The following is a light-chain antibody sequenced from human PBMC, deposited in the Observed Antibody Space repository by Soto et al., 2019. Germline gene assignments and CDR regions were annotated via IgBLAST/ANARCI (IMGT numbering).Light chain of an antibody. V-gene: IGLV2-23*01. CDR2: EAR. CDR3: CSYAGSSIWV. Sequence: QSALTQPASVSGSPGQSITISCTGTSSDVGSYNLVSWYQQHPGKAPKLMIYEARKRPSGDSNRFSGSKSGNTASLTISGLQAEDEADYYCCSYAGSSIWVFGGGTKLTVL. CDR1: SSDVGSYNL. J-gene: IGLJ3*02.